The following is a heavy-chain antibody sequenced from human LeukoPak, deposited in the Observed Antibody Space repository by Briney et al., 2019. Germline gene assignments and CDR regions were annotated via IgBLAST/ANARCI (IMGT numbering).Heavy chain of an antibody. CDR3: ARDKASSTTWGSFTLDY. J-gene: IGHJ4*02. CDR1: GFTFSSYA. V-gene: IGHV3-30-3*01. D-gene: IGHD7-27*01. CDR2: ISYDGSNK. Sequence: GGSLRLSCAASGFTFSSYAMHWVRQAPGKGLEWVAVISYDGSNKYYADSVKGRFTISRDNSKNTLYLQMNSLRAEDTAVYYCARDKASSTTWGSFTLDYWGQGPLVTVSS.